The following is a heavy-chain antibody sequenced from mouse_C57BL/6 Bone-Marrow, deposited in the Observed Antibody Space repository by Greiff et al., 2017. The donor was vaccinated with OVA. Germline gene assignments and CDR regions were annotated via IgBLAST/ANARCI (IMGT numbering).Heavy chain of an antibody. D-gene: IGHD1-1*01. V-gene: IGHV1-42*01. Sequence: VQLQQSGPELVKPGASVKISCKASGYSFTGYYMNWVKQSPEKSLEWIGEINPSTGGTTYNQKFKAKATLTVDKSSSTAYMQLKSLTSEDSAVYYCARRGYGSTFDVWGTGTTVTVSS. J-gene: IGHJ1*03. CDR3: ARRGYGSTFDV. CDR1: GYSFTGYY. CDR2: INPSTGGT.